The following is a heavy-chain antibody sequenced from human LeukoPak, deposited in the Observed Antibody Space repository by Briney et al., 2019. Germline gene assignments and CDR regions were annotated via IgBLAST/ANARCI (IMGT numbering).Heavy chain of an antibody. Sequence: GESLKISFKGSGYSFTSYWISWVRQLPGKGLEWMGRIDPDDSSTNYSPSFQGHVTISTDKSITTAYLQWSSLKASDTAMYYCARRGKWTDYYYGMDVWGQGTTVTVSS. V-gene: IGHV5-10-1*01. CDR1: GYSFTSYW. J-gene: IGHJ6*02. D-gene: IGHD3-10*01. CDR3: ARRGKWTDYYYGMDV. CDR2: IDPDDSST.